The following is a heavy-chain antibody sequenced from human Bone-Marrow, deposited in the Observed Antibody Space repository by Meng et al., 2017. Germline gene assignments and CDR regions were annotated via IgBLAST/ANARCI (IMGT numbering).Heavy chain of an antibody. Sequence: SETLSLTCTVSGGSISSYYWSWIRQPPGKGLEWIGYIYYSGSTNYNPSLKSRVTISVDTSKNQFSLKLSSVTAADTAVHYCARARGGSGSYYRGAFAFDPWGQGTLVTVSS. CDR2: IYYSGST. D-gene: IGHD3-10*01. CDR1: GGSISSYY. V-gene: IGHV4-59*01. CDR3: ARARGGSGSYYRGAFAFDP. J-gene: IGHJ5*02.